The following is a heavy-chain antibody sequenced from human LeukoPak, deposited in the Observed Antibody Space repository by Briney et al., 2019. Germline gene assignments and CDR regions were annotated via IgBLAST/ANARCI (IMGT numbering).Heavy chain of an antibody. V-gene: IGHV3-30*02. D-gene: IGHD2-2*01. CDR3: AKDWGHCGSTTCYSVY. CDR1: GFTFSDYD. Sequence: GGSLRLFCAASGFTFSDYDMHWVRQARGKGLEWVAFIRYDGSNKYYVDSVKGRFTISRDNSKNTLYLQMHSLKAEDTALYYCAKDWGHCGSTTCYSVYWGQGTLVTVSS. CDR2: IRYDGSNK. J-gene: IGHJ4*02.